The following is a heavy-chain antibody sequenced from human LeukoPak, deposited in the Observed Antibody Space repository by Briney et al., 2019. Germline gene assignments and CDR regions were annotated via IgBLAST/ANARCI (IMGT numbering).Heavy chain of an antibody. Sequence: GGSLRLSCRVSGITFGNYDMSWVRQAPGKGLEWVSGVSGSGDSKYYVDSVEGRFTIYRDNSKNTLFLQMYILGAEDTAVYYCAKGGMGMIRGGAFDYWGQGSRVTVSS. V-gene: IGHV3-23*01. CDR2: VSGSGDSK. D-gene: IGHD3-10*01. CDR3: AKGGMGMIRGGAFDY. CDR1: GITFGNYD. J-gene: IGHJ4*02.